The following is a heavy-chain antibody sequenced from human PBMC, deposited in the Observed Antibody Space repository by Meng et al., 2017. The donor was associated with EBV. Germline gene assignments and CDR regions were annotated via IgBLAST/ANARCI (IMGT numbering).Heavy chain of an antibody. J-gene: IGHJ5*02. CDR2: ISGGGNFT. CDR1: VFNFINYA. D-gene: IGHD3-3*01. CDR3: AISPDYLDTSGNYLGFDA. V-gene: IGHV3-23*01. Sequence: EVHLLQTGGGSVHLGGVLRRSGVASVFNFINYAMMWVRQVPGKGLEWVADISGGGNFTYFADSVKGRFSISRDNFKKTLFLQMNNLRVEDTAVYYCAISPDYLDTSGNYLGFDAWDQGHLVTVSS.